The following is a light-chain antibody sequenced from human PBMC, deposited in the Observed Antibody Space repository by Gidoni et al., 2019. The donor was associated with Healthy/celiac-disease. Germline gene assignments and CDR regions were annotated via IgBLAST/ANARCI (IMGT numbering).Light chain of an antibody. J-gene: IGLJ1*01. V-gene: IGLV3-25*03. CDR1: ALPKQY. Sequence: SYELTQPPSVSVSPGQTARITCSGDALPKQYAYWYQQKPGQAPVLVINKDSERPSGIPERFSGSSSGTTVTLTISGVQAEDEADYYCQSADSSGTQRVFGTGTKVTVL. CDR3: QSADSSGTQRV. CDR2: KDS.